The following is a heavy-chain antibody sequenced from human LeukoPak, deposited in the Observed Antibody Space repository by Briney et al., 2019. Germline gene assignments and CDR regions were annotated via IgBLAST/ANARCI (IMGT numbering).Heavy chain of an antibody. CDR3: AKDLGGSGSYYNDHPFDY. Sequence: GGSLRLSCAASGFTFSIYGMHWVRQAPGKGLECLAFIRYDGSNKYYADSVKGRFTISRDNSKNTLYLQMNSLRAEDTAVYYCAKDLGGSGSYYNDHPFDYWGQGTLVTVSS. V-gene: IGHV3-30*02. CDR1: GFTFSIYG. J-gene: IGHJ4*02. D-gene: IGHD3-10*01. CDR2: IRYDGSNK.